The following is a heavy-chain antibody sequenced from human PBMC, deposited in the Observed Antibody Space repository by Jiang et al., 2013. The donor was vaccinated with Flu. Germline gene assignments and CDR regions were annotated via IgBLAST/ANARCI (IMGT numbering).Heavy chain of an antibody. CDR2: ISYDGSNK. D-gene: IGHD3-10*01. Sequence: VISYDGSNKYYADSVKGRFTISRDNSKNTLYLQMNSLRAEDTAVYYCAKDRGYYGSGSYSPFDYWGQGTLVTVSS. CDR3: AKDRGYYGSGSYSPFDY. J-gene: IGHJ4*02. V-gene: IGHV3-30*18.